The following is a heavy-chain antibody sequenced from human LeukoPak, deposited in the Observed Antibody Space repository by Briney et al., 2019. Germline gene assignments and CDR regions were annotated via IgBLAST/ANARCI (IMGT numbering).Heavy chain of an antibody. CDR3: ARGYYDSSGYPGRY. D-gene: IGHD3-22*01. J-gene: IGHJ4*02. V-gene: IGHV3-38-3*01. CDR1: GFTVSSNE. Sequence: GGSLRLSCAASGFTVSSNEMSWVRQAPGKGLEWVSSISGGSTYYADSVKGRFTISRDNDMNLVYLQMNSLTGEDTAVYYCARGYYDSSGYPGRYWGQGTLVTVSS. CDR2: ISGGST.